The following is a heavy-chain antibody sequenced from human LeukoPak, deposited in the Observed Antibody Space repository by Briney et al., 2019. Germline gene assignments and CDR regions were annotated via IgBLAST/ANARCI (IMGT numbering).Heavy chain of an antibody. V-gene: IGHV1-69*04. CDR2: IIPIFGIP. D-gene: IGHD2-15*01. Sequence: AASVTVSCKASGGTFSSYAISWVRQAPGKGLEWMGRIIPIFGIPNSAQKFQGRVTITADKSTSTAYMELSSLRSEDTAVYYCARTGTYCSGGSCYWGYYYYGMDVWGQGTTVTVSS. CDR1: GGTFSSYA. CDR3: ARTGTYCSGGSCYWGYYYYGMDV. J-gene: IGHJ6*02.